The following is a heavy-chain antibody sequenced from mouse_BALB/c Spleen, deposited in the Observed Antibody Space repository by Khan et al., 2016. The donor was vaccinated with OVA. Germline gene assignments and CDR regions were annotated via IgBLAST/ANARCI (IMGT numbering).Heavy chain of an antibody. CDR3: ARDGNYIDY. J-gene: IGHJ4*01. D-gene: IGHD2-1*01. Sequence: EVQLQESGPDLVKPSQSLSLTCTVTGYSITSGYSWHWIRQFPGNKLEWMGSIYHSGSINYNPSLKSRFFISRDTSKNLFFLQLNSGTTEDTATYYCARDGNYIDYWGQGTSVTVSS. CDR2: IYHSGSI. CDR1: GYSITSGYS. V-gene: IGHV3-1*02.